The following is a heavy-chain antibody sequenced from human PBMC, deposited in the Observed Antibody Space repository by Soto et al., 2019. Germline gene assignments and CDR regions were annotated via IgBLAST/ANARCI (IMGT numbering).Heavy chain of an antibody. Sequence: SETLSLTCTVSGGSISSSSYYWGWIRQPPGKGLEWIGSIYYSGSTYYNPSLKSRVAVSVDTSKNQFSLKLSSVTAADTAVYYCARHLTGTGTNVDYWGQGTLVTVSS. CDR1: GGSISSSSYY. CDR2: IYYSGST. V-gene: IGHV4-39*01. CDR3: ARHLTGTGTNVDY. D-gene: IGHD1-1*01. J-gene: IGHJ4*02.